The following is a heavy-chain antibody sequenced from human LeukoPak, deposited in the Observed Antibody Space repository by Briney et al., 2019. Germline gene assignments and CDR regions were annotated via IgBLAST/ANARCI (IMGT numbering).Heavy chain of an antibody. CDR2: IWYDGSNK. CDR1: GFTFSSYG. V-gene: IGHV3-33*01. J-gene: IGHJ4*02. CDR3: ARDSRPGAARPDLYY. Sequence: GGSLRLSCAASGFTFSSYGMHWVRQAPGKGLEWVAVIWYDGSNKYYADSVKGRFTISRDNSKNTLYLQTNSLRAEDTAVYYCARDSRPGAARPDLYYWGQGTLVTVSS. D-gene: IGHD6-6*01.